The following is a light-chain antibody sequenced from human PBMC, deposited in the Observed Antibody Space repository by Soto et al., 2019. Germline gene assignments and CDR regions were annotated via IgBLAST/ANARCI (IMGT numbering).Light chain of an antibody. CDR3: SSYISSSSPYV. CDR2: GVS. Sequence: QSALTQPASVSGSPGQSITISCTGTSSDIGGYNFVSWCQHHPGKAPRLIIFGVSDRPSGVSDRFSGSKSGNTASLTISGLQAEDEADYYCSSYISSSSPYVFGTGTKLTVL. V-gene: IGLV2-14*03. J-gene: IGLJ1*01. CDR1: SSDIGGYNF.